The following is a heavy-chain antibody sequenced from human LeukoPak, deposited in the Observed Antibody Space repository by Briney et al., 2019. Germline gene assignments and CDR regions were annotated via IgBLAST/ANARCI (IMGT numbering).Heavy chain of an antibody. D-gene: IGHD1-26*01. Sequence: GGSLRLSCAASGFTFSSYAMHWARQAPGKGLEYVSAISSNGGSTYYANSVKGRFTISRDNSKNTLYLQMGSLRAEDMAVYYCARDGVGATDYWGQGTLVTVSS. V-gene: IGHV3-64*01. CDR2: ISSNGGST. J-gene: IGHJ4*02. CDR3: ARDGVGATDY. CDR1: GFTFSSYA.